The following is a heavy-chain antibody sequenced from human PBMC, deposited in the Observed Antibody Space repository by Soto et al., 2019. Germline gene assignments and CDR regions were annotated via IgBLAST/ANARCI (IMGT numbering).Heavy chain of an antibody. V-gene: IGHV1-69*02. D-gene: IGHD2-21*02. Sequence: QVQLVQSGAEVKKPGSSVKVSCKASGGTFSSYTISWVRQAPGQGLEWMGRIIPILGIANYAQKFQGRVTITGDKSRGTAYMGLGSLGFEEPAVYYWAGPGGGVVTTRDYWGQGTLVTVSS. CDR2: IIPILGIA. J-gene: IGHJ4*02. CDR1: GGTFSSYT. CDR3: AGPGGGVVTTRDY.